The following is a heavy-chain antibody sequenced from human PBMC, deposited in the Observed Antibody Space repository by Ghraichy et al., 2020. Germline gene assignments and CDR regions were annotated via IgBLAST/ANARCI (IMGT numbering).Heavy chain of an antibody. V-gene: IGHV4-34*01. D-gene: IGHD3-22*01. J-gene: IGHJ4*02. Sequence: SETLSLTCAVYGGSFSGYYWSWIRQPPGKGLEWIGEINHSGSTNYNPSLKSRVTISVDTSKNQFSLKLSSVTAADTAVYYCADSSGYYYWPGLAVYWGQGTLVTVSS. CDR2: INHSGST. CDR1: GGSFSGYY. CDR3: ADSSGYYYWPGLAVY.